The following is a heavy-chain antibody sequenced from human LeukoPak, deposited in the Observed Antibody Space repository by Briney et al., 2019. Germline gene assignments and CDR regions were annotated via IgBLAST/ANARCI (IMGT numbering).Heavy chain of an antibody. CDR3: ARARGSFPDAFDF. CDR2: IIPILGIA. Sequence: ASVKVSCKASGGTFSSYAISWVRQAPGQGLEWMGRIIPILGIANYAQKFQGRVTITADESTSSVYMDLSSLMSGDTAVYYCARARGSFPDAFDFWGQGTMVIVSS. D-gene: IGHD1-26*01. V-gene: IGHV1-69*04. CDR1: GGTFSSYA. J-gene: IGHJ3*01.